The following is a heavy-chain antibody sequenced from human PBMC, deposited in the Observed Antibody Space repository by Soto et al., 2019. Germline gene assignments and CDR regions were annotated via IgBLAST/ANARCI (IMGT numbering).Heavy chain of an antibody. V-gene: IGHV4-38-2*02. Sequence: PSETLSLTCAVSGYSISSGYYWGWIRQPPGKGLEWIGSIFHSGSTYYNASLKSRVTISVHTSKNQLSLKLSSATAADTAVYYCARDLGVWGSYSYSNVFDIWGQGTMVTVSS. CDR1: GYSISSGYY. J-gene: IGHJ3*02. CDR3: ARDLGVWGSYSYSNVFDI. D-gene: IGHD3-16*02. CDR2: IFHSGST.